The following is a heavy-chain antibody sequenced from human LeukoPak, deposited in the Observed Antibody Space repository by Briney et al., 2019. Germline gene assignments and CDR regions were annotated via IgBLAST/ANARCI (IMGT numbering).Heavy chain of an antibody. D-gene: IGHD4-17*01. J-gene: IGHJ4*02. CDR1: GGSISSYY. Sequence: SETLSLTCTVSGGSISSYYWSWIRQPAGKGLEWIGRIYTSGSTNYNPSLKSRVTISVDTSKNQFSPKLSSVTAADTAMYYCAREDQYGDYQYYFDYWGQGTLVTVSS. CDR3: AREDQYGDYQYYFDY. V-gene: IGHV4-4*07. CDR2: IYTSGST.